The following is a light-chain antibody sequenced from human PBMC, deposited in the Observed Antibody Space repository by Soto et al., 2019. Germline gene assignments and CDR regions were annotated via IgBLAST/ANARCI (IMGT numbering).Light chain of an antibody. CDR3: QQAHSFPFT. V-gene: IGKV1-12*02. J-gene: IGKJ3*01. Sequence: DIQMPQSPSSVSASVGDRVTITCRASQGIRSWLAWYQQKPGKAPKFLIYAASSLQSGVPSSFSGSGSGTDFTLTISSLQPEEFATYYWQQAHSFPFTFGPGTEVHI. CDR1: QGIRSW. CDR2: AAS.